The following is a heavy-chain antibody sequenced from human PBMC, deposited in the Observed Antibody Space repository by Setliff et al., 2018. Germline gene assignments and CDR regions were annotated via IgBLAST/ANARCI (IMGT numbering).Heavy chain of an antibody. CDR1: GFTFSNYW. V-gene: IGHV3-7*01. J-gene: IGHJ6*03. Sequence: GGSLRLSCEASGFTFSNYWMSWVRQTAGKGLEWVAYIKQDGSEKYYVDSVKGRFTISRDNAQNSLYLQMNSLRAEDTAVYYCARVWFGNMDVWGKGTTVTVSS. CDR2: IKQDGSEK. CDR3: ARVWFGNMDV. D-gene: IGHD3-10*01.